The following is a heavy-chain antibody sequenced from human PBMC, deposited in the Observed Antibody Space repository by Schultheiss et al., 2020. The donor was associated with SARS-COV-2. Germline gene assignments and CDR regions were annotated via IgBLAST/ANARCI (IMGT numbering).Heavy chain of an antibody. Sequence: SETLSLTCAVSGGSISSSNWWSWIRQPPGKGLEWIGYIYYSGSTNYNPSLKSRVTISVDRSKNQFSLKLSSVTAADTAVYYCARAPGVGTPFDYWGQGTLVTVSS. V-gene: IGHV4-4*02. CDR2: IYYSGST. CDR1: GGSISSSNW. J-gene: IGHJ4*02. CDR3: ARAPGVGTPFDY. D-gene: IGHD2-21*02.